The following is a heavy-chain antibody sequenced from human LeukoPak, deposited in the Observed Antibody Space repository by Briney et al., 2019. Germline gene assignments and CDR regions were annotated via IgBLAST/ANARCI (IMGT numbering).Heavy chain of an antibody. CDR2: IYPGDSDT. V-gene: IGHV5-51*01. D-gene: IGHD2-2*01. J-gene: IGHJ5*02. CDR3: ARYSNRGPIVVPAAISNWFDP. Sequence: PGESLKISYKGSGYSFTSYWIGWVRQMPGKGLEWMGIIYPGDSDTRYSPSFQGQVTISADKSISTAYLQWSSLKASDTAMYYCARYSNRGPIVVPAAISNWFDPWGQGTLVTVSS. CDR1: GYSFTSYW.